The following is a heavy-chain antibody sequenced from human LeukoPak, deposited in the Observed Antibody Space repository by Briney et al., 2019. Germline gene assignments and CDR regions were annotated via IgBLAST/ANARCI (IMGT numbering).Heavy chain of an antibody. D-gene: IGHD3-3*01. J-gene: IGHJ4*02. CDR2: IYHSGST. V-gene: IGHV4-38-2*01. CDR3: ARRADFWSGNFDY. CDR1: GYSISSGYY. Sequence: SETLSLTCAVSGYSISSGYYWGWIRQPPGKGLEWIGSIYHSGSTFYNPSLKSRVTISADTSENQFSLKLSSVTAADTAVYYCARRADFWSGNFDYWGQGTLVTVSS.